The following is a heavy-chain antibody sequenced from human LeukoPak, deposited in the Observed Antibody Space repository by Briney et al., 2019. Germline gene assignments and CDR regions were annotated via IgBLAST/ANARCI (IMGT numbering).Heavy chain of an antibody. Sequence: GGPLRLSCAASDFTFSDYGMHWVRQAPGKGLEWVAFIRFDGGNEIYGDSVKGRFTISRDDSKDTLYLQMNSLSAEDTAVYFCAKAGYSTSWYYLDFWGQGTLVTVSS. CDR1: DFTFSDYG. D-gene: IGHD6-13*01. CDR2: IRFDGGNE. J-gene: IGHJ4*02. V-gene: IGHV3-30*02. CDR3: AKAGYSTSWYYLDF.